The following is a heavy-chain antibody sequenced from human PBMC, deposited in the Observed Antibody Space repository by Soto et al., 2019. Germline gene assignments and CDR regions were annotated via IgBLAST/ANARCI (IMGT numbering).Heavy chain of an antibody. CDR2: IWYDGSNR. J-gene: IGHJ5*02. CDR1: GFVFDTYG. D-gene: IGHD1-1*01. V-gene: IGHV3-33*01. CDR3: ARPGNDDWSDP. Sequence: QVQLVESGGGVVQPGRSLRLSCAASGFVFDTYGMHWVRQAPGKGLEWVADIWYDGSNRNYADSVKGRFTISRDNSKNPLYLQMTSLRAEDTAVYFCARPGNDDWSDPWGPGTLVIVSS.